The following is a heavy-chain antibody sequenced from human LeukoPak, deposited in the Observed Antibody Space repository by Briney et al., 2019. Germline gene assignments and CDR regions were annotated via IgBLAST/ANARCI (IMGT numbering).Heavy chain of an antibody. D-gene: IGHD3-10*01. J-gene: IGHJ3*02. CDR3: ARPGITAFDI. V-gene: IGHV3-48*01. CDR2: ISSSGSIT. CDR1: GFTLSSHN. Sequence: GGSLRLPCVASGFTLSSHNINWVRQAPGKGLEWVSHISSSGSITYYGDSVKGRITISRDNAKNSVSLYMNSLRAEDSAVYYCARPGITAFDIWGQGTMVTVSS.